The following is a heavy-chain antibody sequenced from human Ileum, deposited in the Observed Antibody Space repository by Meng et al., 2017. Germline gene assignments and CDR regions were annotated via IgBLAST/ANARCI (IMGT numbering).Heavy chain of an antibody. D-gene: IGHD3-10*01. CDR3: ARGVVSGSHYNTY. CDR1: GGSFSSRIW. CDR2: IHHSGTT. J-gene: IGHJ4*02. Sequence: QVQLQESGPGLVKPAGTLSLTCAVPGGSFSSRIWWSWVRQPPEKGLEWIGEIHHSGTTNYSPSLKSRLTISVDKSKNQFSLKLQSVTAADTAVYFCARGVVSGSHYNTYWGQGILVTVSS. V-gene: IGHV4-4*01.